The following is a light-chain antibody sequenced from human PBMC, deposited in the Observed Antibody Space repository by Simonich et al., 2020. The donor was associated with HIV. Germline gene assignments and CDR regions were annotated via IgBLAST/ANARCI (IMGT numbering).Light chain of an antibody. Sequence: FILTQPPPVAESPGKTVTISCTRSSGSISRNYVPWYQPRPGQAPTTVIYEDNQRPSGVPDRFSGSIDSSSNSASLTISGLKTEDEADYYCQSYDSSSHWVFGGGTKLTVL. CDR3: QSYDSSSHWV. V-gene: IGLV6-57*03. J-gene: IGLJ3*02. CDR1: SGSISRNY. CDR2: EDN.